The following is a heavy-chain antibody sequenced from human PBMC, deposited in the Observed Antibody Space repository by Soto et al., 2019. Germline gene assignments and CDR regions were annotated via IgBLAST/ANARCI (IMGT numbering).Heavy chain of an antibody. J-gene: IGHJ4*02. V-gene: IGHV2-26*02. CDR1: GFSLRNARMG. CDR3: ARLTYSYDTSGYYYDY. Sequence: QVTLKESGPVLVNPTETLTLTCTVSGFSLRNARMGVSWIRQPPGKALEWLAHIFSTDAKSYSTSLKNRLTISKDTSKSQVVLRMTNMDPVDTATYYCARLTYSYDTSGYYYDYWGQGTLVTVSS. D-gene: IGHD3-22*01. CDR2: IFSTDAK.